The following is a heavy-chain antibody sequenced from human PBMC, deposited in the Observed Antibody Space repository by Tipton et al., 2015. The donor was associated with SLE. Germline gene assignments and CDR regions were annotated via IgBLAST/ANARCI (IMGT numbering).Heavy chain of an antibody. D-gene: IGHD5/OR15-5a*01. Sequence: SLRLSCTVSGFTFSHFAMNWVRQAPGMGLEWVSTISGSGVSTYYADSVKGRFTISRDNSKQTLYLQMNSLRAEDTAIYYCVKEGVVSATGDFDSWGQGALVTVSS. CDR2: ISGSGVST. CDR3: VKEGVVSATGDFDS. V-gene: IGHV3-23*01. CDR1: GFTFSHFA. J-gene: IGHJ4*02.